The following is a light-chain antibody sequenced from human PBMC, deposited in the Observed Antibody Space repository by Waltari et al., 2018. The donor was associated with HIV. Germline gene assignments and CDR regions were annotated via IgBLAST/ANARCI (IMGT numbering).Light chain of an antibody. CDR3: CSYAGSSAVV. CDR2: EVS. J-gene: IGLJ2*01. Sequence: QSALTQPASVSGSPGQSITISCTGTSSDVGNYNLVSWYQQHQGKVPKVMIYEVSKRPSGVSNRFPGSKSGNRASLTISGLQAEDEADYYCCSYAGSSAVVFGGGTKLTVL. V-gene: IGLV2-23*02. CDR1: SSDVGNYNL.